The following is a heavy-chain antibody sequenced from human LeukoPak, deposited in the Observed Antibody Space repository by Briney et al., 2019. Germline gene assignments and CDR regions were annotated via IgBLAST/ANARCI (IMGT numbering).Heavy chain of an antibody. V-gene: IGHV4-30-4*08. J-gene: IGHJ4*02. CDR1: GGSISSGDYY. D-gene: IGHD6-13*01. Sequence: PSETLSLTCTVSGGSISSGDYYWSWIRQPPGKGLEWIGYIYYSGSTYYSPSLKSRVTISVDTSKNQFSLKLSSVTAADTAVYYYASLLAAAGHFDYWGQGTLVTVSS. CDR3: ASLLAAAGHFDY. CDR2: IYYSGST.